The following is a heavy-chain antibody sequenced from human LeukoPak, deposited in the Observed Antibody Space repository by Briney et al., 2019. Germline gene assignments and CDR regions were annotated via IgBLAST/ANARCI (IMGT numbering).Heavy chain of an antibody. V-gene: IGHV3-33*01. CDR2: IWYDGSSK. Sequence: GGSLRLSCAASGFTFSSYGMHWVRQAPGKGLEWVALIWYDGSSKHYADSVRGRFTISRDNSKNTLYLQMNSLRAEDTAVYYCARDFELSHWGQGTLVTVSS. D-gene: IGHD3-16*02. CDR1: GFTFSSYG. J-gene: IGHJ4*02. CDR3: ARDFELSH.